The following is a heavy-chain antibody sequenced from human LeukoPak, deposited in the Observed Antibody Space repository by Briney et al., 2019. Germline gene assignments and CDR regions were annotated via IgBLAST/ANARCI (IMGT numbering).Heavy chain of an antibody. V-gene: IGHV4-4*09. D-gene: IGHD3-10*01. CDR2: IYTSGST. J-gene: IGHJ6*03. CDR3: AGKYYYGSGSYYGYYYYYMDV. Sequence: SETLSLTCTVSGGSISSYYWSWIRQPPGKGLEWIGYIYTSGSTNYNPSLKSRVTISVDTSKNQFSLKLSSVTAADTAVYYCAGKYYYGSGSYYGYYYYYMDVWGKGTTVTVSS. CDR1: GGSISSYY.